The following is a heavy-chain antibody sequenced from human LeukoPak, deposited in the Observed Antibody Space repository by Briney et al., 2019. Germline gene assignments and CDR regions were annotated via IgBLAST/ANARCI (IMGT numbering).Heavy chain of an antibody. CDR3: ARDRGAQGYPNYYYYGMDV. J-gene: IGHJ6*02. CDR1: GGSISSSSYY. D-gene: IGHD3-16*02. Sequence: PSETLSLTCTVSGGSISSSSYYWGWIRQPPGKGLEWIGSIYYSGSTYYNPSLKSRVTISVDTSKNQFSLKLSSVTAADTAVYYCARDRGAQGYPNYYYYGMDVWGQGTTVTVSS. CDR2: IYYSGST. V-gene: IGHV4-39*07.